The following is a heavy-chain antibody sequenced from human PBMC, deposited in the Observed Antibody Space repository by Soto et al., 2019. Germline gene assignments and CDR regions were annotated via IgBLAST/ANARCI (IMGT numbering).Heavy chain of an antibody. D-gene: IGHD6-13*01. Sequence: ASVKVSCTASGYTFTGYYMHWVRQAPGQGLEWMGWINPNSGGTNYAQKLQGRVTMTRDTSISTAYMELSRLRSDDTAVYYCARDRRGIADSRALCYWGQGTLVTVS. V-gene: IGHV1-2*02. CDR2: INPNSGGT. CDR1: GYTFTGYY. J-gene: IGHJ4*02. CDR3: ARDRRGIADSRALCY.